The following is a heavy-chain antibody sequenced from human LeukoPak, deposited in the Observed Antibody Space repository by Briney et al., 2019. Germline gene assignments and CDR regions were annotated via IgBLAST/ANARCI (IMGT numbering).Heavy chain of an antibody. V-gene: IGHV1-18*04. CDR2: ISAYNGYT. CDR1: GYTFTGYY. CDR3: ARDKAVTTEVTQHFQH. Sequence: ASVKVSCKTSGYTFTGYYMHWVRQAPGQGLEWMGWISAYNGYTDYAQKLQFRVTMTTDTSTSTAYMELRSLRSDDTAVYYCARDKAVTTEVTQHFQHWGQGTLVTVSS. J-gene: IGHJ1*01. D-gene: IGHD4-23*01.